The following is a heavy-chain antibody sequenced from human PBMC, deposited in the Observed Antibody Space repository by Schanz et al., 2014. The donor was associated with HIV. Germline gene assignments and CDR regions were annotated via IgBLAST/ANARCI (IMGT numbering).Heavy chain of an antibody. Sequence: VQLVESGGGLVKPGGSLRLSCAASGFTFNDYYMTWIRQAPGKGLEWVSYISDTGTTTYYADSVNGRFTISRDNAKNSMFLQMNSLRAEDTAVYYCALSRPSGYGGSWYFDLWGRGTLVTVSS. CDR3: ALSRPSGYGGSWYFDL. CDR2: ISDTGTTT. D-gene: IGHD2-15*01. J-gene: IGHJ2*01. CDR1: GFTFNDYY. V-gene: IGHV3-11*01.